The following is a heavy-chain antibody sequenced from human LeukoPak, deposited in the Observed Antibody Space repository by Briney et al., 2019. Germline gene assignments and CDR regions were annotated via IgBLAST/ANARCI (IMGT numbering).Heavy chain of an antibody. Sequence: SQTLSLTCTVSGDSISSGDFDWSWLRQPAGKGLEWIGRFYTSGSTNYNPSLKSPFPISIATTKYLFSLKLSSVTAADTAVYYCARRAFVSRHFQHWGQGTLVTVSS. CDR3: ARRAFVSRHFQH. CDR2: FYTSGST. D-gene: IGHD3-10*01. J-gene: IGHJ1*01. CDR1: GDSISSGDFD. V-gene: IGHV4-61*02.